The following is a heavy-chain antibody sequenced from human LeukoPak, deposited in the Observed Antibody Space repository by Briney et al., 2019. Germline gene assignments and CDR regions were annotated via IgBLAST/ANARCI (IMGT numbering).Heavy chain of an antibody. CDR1: GFTFNTDT. V-gene: IGHV3-48*02. D-gene: IGHD2-2*01. CDR3: ARGYLYFDY. J-gene: IGHJ4*02. CDR2: ISTSSSTI. Sequence: GGSLRLSCAASGFTFNTDTMNWVRQAPGQGLEWVAYISTSSSTIYYADSVKGRFTISRDNAKNSLYLQMHSLRDEDTAVYYCARGYLYFDYWGQGTLVTVSS.